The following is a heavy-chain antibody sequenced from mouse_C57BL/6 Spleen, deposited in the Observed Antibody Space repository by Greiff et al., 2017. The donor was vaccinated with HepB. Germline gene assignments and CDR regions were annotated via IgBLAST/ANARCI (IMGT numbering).Heavy chain of an antibody. Sequence: EVHLVASGGGLVKPGGSLKLSCAASGFTFSDYGMHWVRQAPEKGLEWVAYISSGSSTIYYADTVKGRFTISRDNAKNTLFLQMTSLRSEDTAMYYCARQRYDYDKYYAMDYWGQGTSVTVSS. V-gene: IGHV5-17*01. CDR3: ARQRYDYDKYYAMDY. CDR1: GFTFSDYG. D-gene: IGHD2-4*01. CDR2: ISSGSSTI. J-gene: IGHJ4*01.